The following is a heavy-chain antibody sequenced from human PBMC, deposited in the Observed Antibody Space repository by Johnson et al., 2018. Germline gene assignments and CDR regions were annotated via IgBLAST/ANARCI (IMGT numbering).Heavy chain of an antibody. V-gene: IGHV4-59*01. CDR3: ARGYSSLIDYYYYMDV. Sequence: QVQLVQSGPGLVKPSETLSLTCTVSGGSISSYYWSWIRQPPGKGLEWIGYIYYSGSTNYNPSLKSRVTISVDTSKNQFSLKLSSVTAADTAVYYCARGYSSLIDYYYYMDVWGKGTPVTVSS. CDR2: IYYSGST. D-gene: IGHD2-21*01. J-gene: IGHJ6*03. CDR1: GGSISSYY.